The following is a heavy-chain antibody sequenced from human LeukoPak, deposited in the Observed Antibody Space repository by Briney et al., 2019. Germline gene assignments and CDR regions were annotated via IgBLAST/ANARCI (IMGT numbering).Heavy chain of an antibody. CDR1: GYSISSGYY. CDR3: ARYNWNDGYFDY. V-gene: IGHV4-38-2*01. J-gene: IGHJ4*02. Sequence: SSETLSLTCAVSGYSISSGYYWGWIRQPPGKGREWIGSIYHSGSTYYNPSRKSRVTISVDTSKNQFSLKLSSVTAADTAVYYCARYNWNDGYFDYWGQGTLVTVSS. D-gene: IGHD1-1*01. CDR2: IYHSGST.